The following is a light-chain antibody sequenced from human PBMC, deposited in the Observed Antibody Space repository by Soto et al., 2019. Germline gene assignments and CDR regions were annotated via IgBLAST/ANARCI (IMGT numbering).Light chain of an antibody. V-gene: IGLV2-14*01. CDR3: SSYXXXXTLVI. CDR1: SSDVGGYKY. CDR2: DVS. Sequence: QSALTQPASVSGSPGQSITISCTGTSSDVGGYKYVSWYQHHPGKVPKLMIFDVSNRPSGVSNRFSGSKFGNTASLTISGLRAEDEADYYCSSYXXXXTLVIFGGGTKLTVL. J-gene: IGLJ2*01.